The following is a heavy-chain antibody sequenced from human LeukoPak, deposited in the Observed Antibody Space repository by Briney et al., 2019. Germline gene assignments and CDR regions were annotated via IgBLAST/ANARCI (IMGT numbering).Heavy chain of an antibody. CDR1: GLSFSSYG. V-gene: IGHV3-23*01. J-gene: IGHJ4*02. CDR2: ISDDGTTT. Sequence: GGSLRLSCEASGLSFSSYGMSWVRHPPGKGLQWVSAISDDGTTTSYPNPLKGRLTIPTTNTKNMLYLQMSSLGAEEPAVYYCSKIQGYFDYWGQGNLVPVS. D-gene: IGHD6-13*01. CDR3: SKIQGYFDY.